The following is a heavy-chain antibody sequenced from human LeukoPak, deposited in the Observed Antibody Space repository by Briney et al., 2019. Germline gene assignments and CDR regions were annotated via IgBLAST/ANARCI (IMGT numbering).Heavy chain of an antibody. CDR1: GGSISSYY. J-gene: IGHJ5*02. Sequence: SETLSLTCTVSGGSISSYYWSWIRQPPGKGLGWIGYIYTSGSTNYNPSLKSRVTISVDTSENQFSLKLSSVTAADTAVYYCARLRYFDWLVTGWFDPWGQGTLVTVSS. V-gene: IGHV4-4*09. CDR3: ARLRYFDWLVTGWFDP. D-gene: IGHD3-9*01. CDR2: IYTSGST.